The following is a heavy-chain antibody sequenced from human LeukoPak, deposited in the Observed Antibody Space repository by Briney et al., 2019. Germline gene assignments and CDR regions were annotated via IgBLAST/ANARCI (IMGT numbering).Heavy chain of an antibody. J-gene: IGHJ5*02. V-gene: IGHV3-30*04. CDR1: GLTFSSYA. CDR3: ASGKYRYGDNWFDP. D-gene: IGHD5-18*01. CDR2: ISYDGSNK. Sequence: PGGSLRLSCAASGLTFSSYAMHWVRQAPGKGLEWVAVISYDGSNKYYADSVKGRFTISRDNSKNTLYLQMNSLRAEDTAVYFCASGKYRYGDNWFDPWGQGTLVTVSS.